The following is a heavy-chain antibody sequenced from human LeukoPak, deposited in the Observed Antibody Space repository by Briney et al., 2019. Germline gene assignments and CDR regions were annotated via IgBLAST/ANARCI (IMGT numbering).Heavy chain of an antibody. CDR2: IWYDGSNK. D-gene: IGHD5-18*01. V-gene: IGHV3-33*01. J-gene: IGHJ4*02. CDR3: ARGLRGYSYGYYFDY. Sequence: GGSLRLSCAASGFTFSSYGMHWVRQAPGKGLEWVAVIWYDGSNKYYADSVKGRFTISRDNSKNTLYLQMNSLRAEDTAVYYCARGLRGYSYGYYFDYWGQGTLVTVSS. CDR1: GFTFSSYG.